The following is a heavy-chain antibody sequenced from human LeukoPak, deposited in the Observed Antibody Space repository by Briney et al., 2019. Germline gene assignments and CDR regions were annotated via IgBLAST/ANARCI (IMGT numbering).Heavy chain of an antibody. V-gene: IGHV3-13*01. Sequence: RGSLRLSCAAFGFTFSSYDMHWVRQATGKGLEWVSAIGTAGDTYYPGSVKGRFTISRENAKNSLYLQVNSLRAGDTAVYYCARDGGYCTNGVCYAFDIWGQGTMVTVSS. CDR1: GFTFSSYD. CDR3: ARDGGYCTNGVCYAFDI. CDR2: IGTAGDT. D-gene: IGHD2-8*01. J-gene: IGHJ3*02.